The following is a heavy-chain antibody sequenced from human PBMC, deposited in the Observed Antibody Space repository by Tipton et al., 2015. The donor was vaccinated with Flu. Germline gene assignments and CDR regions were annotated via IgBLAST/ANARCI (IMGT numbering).Heavy chain of an antibody. V-gene: IGHV3-33*01. CDR3: ARDEGVVNYYFGMDV. Sequence: RSLRLSCKVSGFDFSVYGMHWVRQAPGKGLEWVAVIWYDGSNIHYVDSVKGRFTISRDNSKNTLYLQMNGLRAEDTAVYYCARDEGVVNYYFGMDVWGQGTTVTVSS. CDR2: IWYDGSNI. J-gene: IGHJ6*01. CDR1: GFDFSVYG.